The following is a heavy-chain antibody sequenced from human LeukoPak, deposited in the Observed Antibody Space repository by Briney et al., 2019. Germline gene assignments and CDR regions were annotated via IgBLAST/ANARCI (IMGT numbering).Heavy chain of an antibody. D-gene: IGHD3-10*01. CDR3: AREDSAPRYYYGSGSSTAYDY. CDR2: IKQDGSEK. J-gene: IGHJ4*02. CDR1: GFTFSSYW. V-gene: IGHV3-7*03. Sequence: PGGSLRLSCAASGFTFSSYWMSWVRQAPGKGLEWVANIKQDGSEKYYVDSVKGRFTISRDNAKNSPYLQMNSLRAEDTAVYYCAREDSAPRYYYGSGSSTAYDYWGQGTLVTVSS.